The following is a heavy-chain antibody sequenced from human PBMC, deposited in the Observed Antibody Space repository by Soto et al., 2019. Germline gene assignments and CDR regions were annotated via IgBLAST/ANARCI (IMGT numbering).Heavy chain of an antibody. CDR1: GLTFSSYG. CDR3: AKGSKGSSSPPFDY. J-gene: IGHJ4*02. V-gene: IGHV3-30*18. CDR2: ISYDGSNE. D-gene: IGHD6-13*01. Sequence: PGGSLRLSCAASGLTFSSYGMHWVRQAPGKGLEWVAHISYDGSNEHYVDSVKGRFTISRDNSKNTLYLQMNSLRAEDTAVYYCAKGSKGSSSPPFDYWGQGTLVTVSS.